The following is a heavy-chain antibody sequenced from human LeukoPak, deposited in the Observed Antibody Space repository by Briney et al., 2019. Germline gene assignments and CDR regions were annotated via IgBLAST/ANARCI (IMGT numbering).Heavy chain of an antibody. CDR1: GFAFDDYA. V-gene: IGHV3-9*01. CDR3: AKDISKLGTIVDY. CDR2: ITWNSGSI. J-gene: IGHJ4*02. Sequence: GRSLRLSCAASGFAFDDYAMHWVRQAPGKGLEWVSGITWNSGSIGYGDSVKGRFTVSRDNAKNSPYLQMNSLRAEDTALYYCAKDISKLGTIVDYWGQGTLVTVSS. D-gene: IGHD7-27*01.